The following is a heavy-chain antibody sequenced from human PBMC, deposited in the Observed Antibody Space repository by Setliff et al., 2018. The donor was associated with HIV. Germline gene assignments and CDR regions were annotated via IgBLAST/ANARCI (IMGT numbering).Heavy chain of an antibody. D-gene: IGHD1-26*01. V-gene: IGHV4-39*07. CDR2: IYYSGAT. Sequence: SETLSLTCTVSGGSISSSSYYWGWIRQPPGKGLEWIGSIYYSGATNPNPSLRSRLTMLIDTSGDYFSLNLRSVTASDTAVYYCARLDDSGSYYENAFDIWGQGAMVTVSS. CDR3: ARLDDSGSYYENAFDI. CDR1: GGSISSSSYY. J-gene: IGHJ3*02.